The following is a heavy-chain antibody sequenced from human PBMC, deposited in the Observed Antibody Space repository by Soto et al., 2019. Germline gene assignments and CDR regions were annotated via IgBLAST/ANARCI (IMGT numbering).Heavy chain of an antibody. CDR2: IIPFLGVT. V-gene: IGHV1-69*08. CDR3: ARDWESTVSTWSFGAF. J-gene: IGHJ4*02. Sequence: QVQLVQSGAEVKKPGSSVKVSCKASGGTFSPYTVNRVRQAPGQGLEWMGRIIPFLGVTNYAQKFQATVTLTADTSTTTAYMELSGLRFEDTAVYYCARDWESTVSTWSFGAFWGRGTLVTVSS. D-gene: IGHD3-10*01. CDR1: GGTFSPYT.